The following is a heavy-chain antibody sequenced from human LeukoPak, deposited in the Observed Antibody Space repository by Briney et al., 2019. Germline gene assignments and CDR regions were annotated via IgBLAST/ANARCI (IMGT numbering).Heavy chain of an antibody. CDR1: GGSISSTSYY. J-gene: IGHJ6*03. D-gene: IGHD2-21*01. CDR2: IYYSGST. Sequence: KPSETLSLTCTVSGGSISSTSYYWGWIRQPPGKGLEWIGSIYYSGSTYYNPSLKSRVTISVDTSKNQFSLKLSSVTAADTAVYYCARHLGYSRNYYYMDAWGKGTTVTVSS. CDR3: ARHLGYSRNYYYMDA. V-gene: IGHV4-39*01.